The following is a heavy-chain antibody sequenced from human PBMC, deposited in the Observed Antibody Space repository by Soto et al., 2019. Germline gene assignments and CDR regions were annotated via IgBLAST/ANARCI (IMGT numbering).Heavy chain of an antibody. Sequence: GESLKISCKGSGYIFTNYWISWVRQMPGKGLEWVGRIDPSDSAINYGPSFQGHVTISVDKSISTAYLQWSNLKASDTAIYFCARFLLGTTPSFSFDSWGQGTPVTVSS. V-gene: IGHV5-10-1*01. CDR2: IDPSDSAI. CDR1: GYIFTNYW. D-gene: IGHD2-15*01. J-gene: IGHJ4*01. CDR3: ARFLLGTTPSFSFDS.